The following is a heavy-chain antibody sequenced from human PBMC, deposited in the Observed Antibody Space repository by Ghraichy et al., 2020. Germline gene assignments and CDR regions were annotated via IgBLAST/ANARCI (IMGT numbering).Heavy chain of an antibody. Sequence: GGSLRLSCAASGFTFSTYWMSWVRQAPGKGLEWVASIEQDGDEKFYVDSVKGRFTISRDNAKNSLFLQMNSLRAEDTAVYYCAKDRARGYSGYDSNFDYWGQGTLVTVSS. J-gene: IGHJ4*02. V-gene: IGHV3-7*01. CDR2: IEQDGDEK. D-gene: IGHD5-12*01. CDR1: GFTFSTYW. CDR3: AKDRARGYSGYDSNFDY.